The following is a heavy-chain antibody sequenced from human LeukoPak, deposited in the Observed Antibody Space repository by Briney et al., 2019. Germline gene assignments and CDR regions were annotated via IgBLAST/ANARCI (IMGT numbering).Heavy chain of an antibody. CDR1: GGSFSGYY. D-gene: IGHD2-21*02. CDR3: ARVLRGRLLFYAFDI. Sequence: SETLSLTCAVYGGSFSGYYWSWIRQPAGKGLEWIGRIYTSGSTNYNPSLKSRVTISVDTSKNQFSLKLSSVTAADTAVYYCARVLRGRLLFYAFDIWGQGAMVTVSS. J-gene: IGHJ3*02. CDR2: IYTSGST. V-gene: IGHV4-59*10.